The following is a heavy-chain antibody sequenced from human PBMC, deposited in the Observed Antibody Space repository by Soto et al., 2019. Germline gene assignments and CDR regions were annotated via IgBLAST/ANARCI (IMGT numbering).Heavy chain of an antibody. Sequence: EVQLVESGGGLVQPGGSLRLSCAASGFTFSSYSMNWVRQAPGKGLEWVSYISSSSSTIYYADSVKGRFTISRDNAKISLYLQMNSLRAEDTAVYYCARVEVVPAAMYYYYYYMDVWGKGTTVTVSS. V-gene: IGHV3-48*01. CDR2: ISSSSSTI. CDR1: GFTFSSYS. CDR3: ARVEVVPAAMYYYYYYMDV. D-gene: IGHD2-2*01. J-gene: IGHJ6*03.